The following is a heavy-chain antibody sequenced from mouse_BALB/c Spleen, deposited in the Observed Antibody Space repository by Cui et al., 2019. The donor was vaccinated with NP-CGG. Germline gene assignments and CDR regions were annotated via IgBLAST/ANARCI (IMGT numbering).Heavy chain of an antibody. CDR3: ARYDYYGSSYFDY. D-gene: IGHD1-1*01. CDR2: IDPNSGGT. V-gene: IGHV1-72*01. Sequence: QVQLQQPGAELVKPGASVKLYCKASGYTFTSYLIHWVRQRPGRGLEWIGRIDPNSGGTKYNEKFKSKATLTVDQPSSTAYMQFSSLTSEDSAVYYCARYDYYGSSYFDYWGQGTTLTVSS. CDR1: GYTFTSYL. J-gene: IGHJ2*01.